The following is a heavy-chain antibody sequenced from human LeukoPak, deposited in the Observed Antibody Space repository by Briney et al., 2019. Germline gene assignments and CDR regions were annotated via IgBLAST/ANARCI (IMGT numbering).Heavy chain of an antibody. CDR3: TRDYSSGWYKNDY. CDR1: GFTFSNAW. V-gene: IGHV3-49*04. CDR2: IRSKAYGGTT. J-gene: IGHJ4*02. Sequence: GGSLRLSCAASGFTFSNAWMSWVRQAPGKGLEWVGFIRSKAYGGTTEYAASVKGRFTISRDDSKSIAYLQMNSLKTEDTAVYYCTRDYSSGWYKNDYWGQGTLVTVSS. D-gene: IGHD6-19*01.